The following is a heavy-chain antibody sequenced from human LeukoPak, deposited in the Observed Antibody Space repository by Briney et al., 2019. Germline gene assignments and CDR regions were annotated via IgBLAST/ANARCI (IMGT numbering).Heavy chain of an antibody. CDR1: GFTFNSYT. V-gene: IGHV3-30-3*01. Sequence: GGSLRLSCAASGFTFNSYTMFWVRQAPGRGLEWVAVTSNDENIKYYADSVKGRFTISRDNSRDTLFLEMSSLRVEDTAVYYCARDPILGPPDYFDYWGRGTLVTVSS. D-gene: IGHD1-14*01. CDR2: TSNDENIK. CDR3: ARDPILGPPDYFDY. J-gene: IGHJ4*02.